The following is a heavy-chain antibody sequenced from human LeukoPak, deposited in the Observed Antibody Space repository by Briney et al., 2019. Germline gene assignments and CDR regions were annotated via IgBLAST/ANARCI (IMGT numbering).Heavy chain of an antibody. D-gene: IGHD1-26*01. CDR2: LDYDGHT. CDR1: GGSINTYY. V-gene: IGHV4-59*01. Sequence: SETLSLTCAVSGGSINTYYWAWIRQPPGKGLERIGYLDYDGHTNYNPSLKGRVTISVDTSKTQLSLKLASVTAEDTAVYYCARDRGATQNQINWFDPWGQGTLVTVSS. J-gene: IGHJ5*02. CDR3: ARDRGATQNQINWFDP.